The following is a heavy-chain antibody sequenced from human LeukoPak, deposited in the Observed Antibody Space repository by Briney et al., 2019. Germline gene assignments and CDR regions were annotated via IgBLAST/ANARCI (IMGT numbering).Heavy chain of an antibody. Sequence: SVKVSCKASGGTFSSYAISWVRQAPGQGLEWMGGITPIFGTANYAQKFQGRVTITADESTSTAYMGLSSLRSEDTAVYYCARDGEWDHTGWFDPWGQGTLVTVSS. CDR2: ITPIFGTA. CDR3: ARDGEWDHTGWFDP. J-gene: IGHJ5*02. D-gene: IGHD1-26*01. CDR1: GGTFSSYA. V-gene: IGHV1-69*13.